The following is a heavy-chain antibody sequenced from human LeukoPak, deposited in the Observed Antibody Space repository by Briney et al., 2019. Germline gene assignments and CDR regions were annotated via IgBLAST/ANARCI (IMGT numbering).Heavy chain of an antibody. CDR1: GFTFSSYG. J-gene: IGHJ4*02. D-gene: IGHD5-24*01. V-gene: IGHV3-30*02. Sequence: GGSLRLSCAASGFTFSSYGMHWVRQAPGKGLEGVAFIRYDGGNKYYADSVKGRFTISRDNSKNTLYLQMNSLRAEDTAVYYCAKGGWLQKPPPDYWGQGTLVTVSS. CDR2: IRYDGGNK. CDR3: AKGGWLQKPPPDY.